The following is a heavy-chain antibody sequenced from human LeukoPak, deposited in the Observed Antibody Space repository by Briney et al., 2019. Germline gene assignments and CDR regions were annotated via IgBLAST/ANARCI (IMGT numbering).Heavy chain of an antibody. CDR3: ATGRPTPAYYYDSSGLEDY. Sequence: ASVKVSCKASGYTFTGYYMHWVRQAPGQGLEGMGWINPNSYGTNYAQKLQDRLTKTMDTSISTAYMELGRLRSDDTAVYYCATGRPTPAYYYDSSGLEDYWGQGTLVTVSS. CDR2: INPNSYGT. D-gene: IGHD3-22*01. CDR1: GYTFTGYY. J-gene: IGHJ4*02. V-gene: IGHV1-2*02.